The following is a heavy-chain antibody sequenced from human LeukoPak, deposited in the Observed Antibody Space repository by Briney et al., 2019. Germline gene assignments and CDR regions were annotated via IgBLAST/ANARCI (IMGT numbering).Heavy chain of an antibody. CDR1: GYTFPGNY. D-gene: IGHD3-22*01. CDR3: ARGSYDSSDFEYFHH. V-gene: IGHV1-2*02. Sequence: ASVKVSCNASGYTFPGNYMHWVRQAPGQGLEWMGWINPNSGGTNYAQKFQGRVTMTRDTSIGTAYMELNRLRSDDTAVYYCARGSYDSSDFEYFHHWGQGTLVTVSS. J-gene: IGHJ1*01. CDR2: INPNSGGT.